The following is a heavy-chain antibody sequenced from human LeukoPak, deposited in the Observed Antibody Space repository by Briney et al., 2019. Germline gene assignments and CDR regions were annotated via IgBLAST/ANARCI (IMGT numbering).Heavy chain of an antibody. CDR2: FDPEDGET. Sequence: ASVTVSFTVSGYTLTELSMHWVRQAPGKGNEWMGGFDPEDGETIYAQKFQGRVTMTEDTSTDTAYMELSSLRSEDTAVYYCATDHDYKPAFDIWGQGTMVTVSS. CDR3: ATDHDYKPAFDI. CDR1: GYTLTELS. D-gene: IGHD4-11*01. V-gene: IGHV1-24*01. J-gene: IGHJ3*02.